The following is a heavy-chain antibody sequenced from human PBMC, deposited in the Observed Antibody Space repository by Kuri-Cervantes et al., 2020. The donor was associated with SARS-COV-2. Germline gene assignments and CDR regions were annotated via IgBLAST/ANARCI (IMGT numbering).Heavy chain of an antibody. Sequence: SETLSLTCTVSGGSISDHYWSWIRQSPGKGLEWIGYIYDSGTTNYNPSLKSRVTVSVDKSKNHFSLRLSSVTAADTAVYYCARSTPFRRLVVISQGGAFDIWGQGTMVTVSS. V-gene: IGHV4-59*11. CDR1: GGSISDHY. J-gene: IGHJ3*02. CDR3: ARSTPFRRLVVISQGGAFDI. CDR2: IYDSGTT. D-gene: IGHD3-22*01.